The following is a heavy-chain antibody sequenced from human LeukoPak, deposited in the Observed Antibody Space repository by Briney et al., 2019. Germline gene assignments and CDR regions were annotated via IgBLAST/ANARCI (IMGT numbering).Heavy chain of an antibody. Sequence: AGGSLRLSCAASGFTFSGSAMPWVRQASGKGLEWVGRIRSKANSYATAYAASVKGRFTISRDDSKNTAYLQMNSLKTEDTAVYYCTSSSYGDSPTDYWGQGTLVTVSS. CDR2: IRSKANSYAT. J-gene: IGHJ4*02. V-gene: IGHV3-73*01. CDR1: GFTFSGSA. CDR3: TSSSYGDSPTDY. D-gene: IGHD4-17*01.